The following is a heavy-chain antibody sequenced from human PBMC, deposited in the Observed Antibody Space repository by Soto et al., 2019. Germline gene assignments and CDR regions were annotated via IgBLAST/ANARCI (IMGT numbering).Heavy chain of an antibody. Sequence: LSQTLSLTCAIAWDSVSSNSATWNWIRQSPSRGLEWLGRTYYRSKWYNEYAVSVKSRITINPDTSKNQFSLQLNSVTPEDTAVYYCARPTRTWFDPWGQGTLVTVSP. CDR1: WDSVSSNSAT. J-gene: IGHJ5*02. V-gene: IGHV6-1*01. D-gene: IGHD4-17*01. CDR3: ARPTRTWFDP. CDR2: TYYRSKWYN.